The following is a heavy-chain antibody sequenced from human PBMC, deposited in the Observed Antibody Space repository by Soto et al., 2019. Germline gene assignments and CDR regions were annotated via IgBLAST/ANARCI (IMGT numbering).Heavy chain of an antibody. V-gene: IGHV3-23*01. Sequence: GSLRLSCAASGFTFSSYAMSWVRQAPGKGLEWVSAISGSGGSTYYADSVKGRFTISRDNSKNTLYLQMNSLRAEDTAVYYCAKDYIPEGYYYYYMDVWGKGTTVTVSS. CDR1: GFTFSSYA. D-gene: IGHD2-21*01. J-gene: IGHJ6*03. CDR2: ISGSGGST. CDR3: AKDYIPEGYYYYYMDV.